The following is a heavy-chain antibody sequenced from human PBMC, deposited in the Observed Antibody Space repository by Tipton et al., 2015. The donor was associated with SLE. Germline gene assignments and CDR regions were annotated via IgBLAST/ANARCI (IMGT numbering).Heavy chain of an antibody. J-gene: IGHJ5*02. CDR2: ISTGGDTT. V-gene: IGHV3-23*01. CDR1: GFTFRNHA. CDR3: VRDALEPTSQHFWARNYFDP. Sequence: SLRLSCAASGFTFRNHALSWVRQAPGKGLEWVSSISTGGDTTYYADSVRGRFTISRDNSKNTLYLQMNSLRNEDTAVYYCVRDALEPTSQHFWARNYFDPWGQGTLVTVSS. D-gene: IGHD3-3*02.